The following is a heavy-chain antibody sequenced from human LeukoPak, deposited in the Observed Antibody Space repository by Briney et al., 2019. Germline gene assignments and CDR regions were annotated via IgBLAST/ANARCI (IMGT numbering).Heavy chain of an antibody. D-gene: IGHD2-15*01. Sequence: ASVKVSCKASGYTFTVYYMHWVRHAPGQGLEWVGCINPNSDFTNFAQNFQGRVTMTSDTSISTAYMELSRLRSDDTAVYYCARAISGGSPITASDYWGQGTLVTVSS. V-gene: IGHV1-2*02. CDR1: GYTFTVYY. CDR3: ARAISGGSPITASDY. J-gene: IGHJ4*02. CDR2: INPNSDFT.